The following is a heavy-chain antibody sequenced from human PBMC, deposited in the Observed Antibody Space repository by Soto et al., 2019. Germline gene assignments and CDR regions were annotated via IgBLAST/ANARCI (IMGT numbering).Heavy chain of an antibody. Sequence: GGSLRLSCAASGFTFKLYAMSWVRQAPGKGLEWVSGITYSGYSKHYADSVKGRFTISRDNSQNTLHLQMNSLRADDTAVYYCVKDYRREGGYYFDYWGQGTLVTVSS. J-gene: IGHJ4*02. CDR2: ITYSGYSK. CDR1: GFTFKLYA. CDR3: VKDYRREGGYYFDY. D-gene: IGHD3-16*02. V-gene: IGHV3-23*01.